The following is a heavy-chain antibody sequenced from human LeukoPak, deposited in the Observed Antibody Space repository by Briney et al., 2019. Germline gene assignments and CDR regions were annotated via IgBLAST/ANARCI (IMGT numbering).Heavy chain of an antibody. Sequence: SETLSLTCTVSGGSISSYYWSWIRQPPGKRLEWIGHIYYSGSTNYNPSLKSRVTISVDTSKNQFSLKLSSVTAAATAVYYCASGWGIWSGYQDTLYYFDSWGQGTLVTVSS. CDR2: IYYSGST. V-gene: IGHV4-59*01. CDR1: GGSISSYY. D-gene: IGHD3-3*01. CDR3: ASGWGIWSGYQDTLYYFDS. J-gene: IGHJ4*02.